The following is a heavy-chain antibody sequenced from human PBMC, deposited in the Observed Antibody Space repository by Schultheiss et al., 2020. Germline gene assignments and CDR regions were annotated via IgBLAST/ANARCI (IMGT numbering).Heavy chain of an antibody. J-gene: IGHJ4*02. CDR1: GFTVTNSR. CDR3: TRAGHFTAPTQLDH. V-gene: IGHV3-53*05. D-gene: IGHD1-1*01. CDR2: VYSDGST. Sequence: GGSLRLSCAASGFTVTNSRMTWVRQAPGKGLEWVSVVYSDGSTSHADSVKGRFTISRDNAKNSLYLQMNSLRPEDTALYYCTRAGHFTAPTQLDHWGQGVLVTVSS.